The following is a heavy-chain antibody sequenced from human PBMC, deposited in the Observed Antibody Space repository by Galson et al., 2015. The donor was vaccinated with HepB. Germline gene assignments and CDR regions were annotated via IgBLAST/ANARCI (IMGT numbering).Heavy chain of an antibody. CDR3: ARRHSSSWKIFDY. CDR2: IYYSGST. V-gene: IGHV4-39*01. D-gene: IGHD6-13*01. CDR1: GGSISSSSYY. J-gene: IGHJ4*02. Sequence: SETLSLTCTVSGGSISSSSYYWGWIRQPPGKGLEWIGSIYYSGSTYYNPSLKSRVTISVDTSKNQFSLKLSSVTAADTAVYYCARRHSSSWKIFDYWGQGTLVTVSS.